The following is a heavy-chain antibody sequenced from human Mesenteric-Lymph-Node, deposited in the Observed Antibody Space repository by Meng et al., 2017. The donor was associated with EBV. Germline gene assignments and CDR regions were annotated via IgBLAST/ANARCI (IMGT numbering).Heavy chain of an antibody. CDR3: AHKVDSGWFDP. V-gene: IGHV2-5*02. CDR1: GFSLSTNGVG. D-gene: IGHD3-3*01. Sequence: QITLKESGPTLVKPTQTPTRTCTFSGFSLSTNGVGVGWIRQPPGKALEWLALIYWDDDKRYSPSLKNRLTITKATSINQLVLTMTNMDPADTATYYCAHKVDSGWFDPWGQGTLVTVSS. CDR2: IYWDDDK. J-gene: IGHJ5*02.